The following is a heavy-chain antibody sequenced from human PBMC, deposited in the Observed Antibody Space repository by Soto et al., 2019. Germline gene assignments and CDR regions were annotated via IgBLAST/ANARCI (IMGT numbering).Heavy chain of an antibody. CDR3: ARPYYYDSSGYYYDY. D-gene: IGHD3-22*01. J-gene: IGHJ4*02. V-gene: IGHV6-1*01. CDR2: TYYRSRWQT. Sequence: SQTLSLTCAISGDSVSSNDATWDWIRQSPSRGLEWLGRTYYRSRWQTDYAISVKSRISINPDTSISTAYMELSRLRSDDTAVYYCARPYYYDSSGYYYDYWGQGTLVTVSS. CDR1: GDSVSSNDAT.